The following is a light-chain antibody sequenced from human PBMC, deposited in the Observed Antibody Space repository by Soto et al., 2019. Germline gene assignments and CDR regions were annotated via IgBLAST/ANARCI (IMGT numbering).Light chain of an antibody. J-gene: IGKJ2*01. Sequence: DIQMTQSPSSLSASVGDRVTITCRSSQSISTYLNWYQQKPGKAPSLLIFSASALQSGVPSRFSGSGSGTDFTFTISSLQPEDFATYYGQQSGSLPYTFGRGTNLEIK. CDR2: SAS. CDR3: QQSGSLPYT. CDR1: QSISTY. V-gene: IGKV1-39*01.